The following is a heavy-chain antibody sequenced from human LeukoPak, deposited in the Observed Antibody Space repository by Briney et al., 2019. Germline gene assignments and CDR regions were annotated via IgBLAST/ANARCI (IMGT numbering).Heavy chain of an antibody. D-gene: IGHD3-22*01. CDR2: IWNDGSNK. J-gene: IGHJ6*03. CDR3: AKGGYYYDSSGYDAYYYYYYYMDV. V-gene: IGHV3-33*06. Sequence: PGGSLRLSCAASGFTFSSYGMHWVRQAPGKGLEWVAVIWNDGSNKYYADSVKGRFTISRDNSKNTLYLQMNSLRAEDTAVYYCAKGGYYYDSSGYDAYYYYYYYMDVWGKGTTVTVSS. CDR1: GFTFSSYG.